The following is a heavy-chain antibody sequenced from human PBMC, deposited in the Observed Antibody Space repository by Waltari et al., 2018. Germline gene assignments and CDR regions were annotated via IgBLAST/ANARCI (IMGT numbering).Heavy chain of an antibody. D-gene: IGHD6-19*01. CDR3: ASGSGWTSTY. CDR1: GFTFSGYW. V-gene: IGHV3-7*01. CDR2: IKQDGSET. Sequence: EVRLVESGGDLVHHGGSLRLSCAGSGFTFSGYWMNWVRQAPGKGVEWVANIKQDGSETFYVNAVKGRFTISRDNAKNSLYLQMNSLRVEDTAVYYCASGSGWTSTYWGQGTLVTVSS. J-gene: IGHJ4*02.